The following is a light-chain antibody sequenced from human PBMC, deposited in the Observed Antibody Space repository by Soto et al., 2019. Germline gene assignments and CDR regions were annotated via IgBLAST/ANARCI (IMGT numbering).Light chain of an antibody. V-gene: IGLV1-44*01. J-gene: IGLJ3*02. CDR3: ASWDDRVNGPV. CDR2: GDD. Sequence: QSVLTQPPSTSGTPGPRVAISCSGTSSNIGSHTVNWYQQLPGTAPKLLIYGDDQRPSGIPDRFSGSKSGTSASLAISGLHSEDVVDYYCASWDDRVNGPVFCGGTKLTVL. CDR1: SSNIGSHT.